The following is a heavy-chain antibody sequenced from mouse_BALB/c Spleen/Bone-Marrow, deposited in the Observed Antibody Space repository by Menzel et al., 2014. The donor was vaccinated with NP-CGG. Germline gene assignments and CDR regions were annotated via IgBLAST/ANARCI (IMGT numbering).Heavy chain of an antibody. CDR2: IYPGDGDT. CDR1: GYAFSSYW. V-gene: IGHV1-80*01. J-gene: IGHJ3*01. Sequence: VQGVESGAELVRPGSSVKISCKASGYAFSSYWMNWVRQRPGQGLEWIGQIYPGDGDTNYNGKFKGKATLTADRSSSTAYMQLSSLTSEDSAVYFCARTPWFAYWGQGILATVSA. CDR3: ARTPWFAY.